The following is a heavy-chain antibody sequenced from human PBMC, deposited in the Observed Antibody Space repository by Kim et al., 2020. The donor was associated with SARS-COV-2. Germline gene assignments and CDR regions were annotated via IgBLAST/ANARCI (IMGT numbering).Heavy chain of an antibody. J-gene: IGHJ6*02. D-gene: IGHD6-13*01. Sequence: GGSLRLSCAASGFTFSSYAMSWVRQAPGKGLEWVSAISGSGGSTYYADSVKGRFTISRDNSKNTLYLQMNSLRAEDTAVYYCAKDLSVRAWYSSSWYRYYYYGMDVWGQGTTVTVSS. CDR2: ISGSGGST. CDR1: GFTFSSYA. V-gene: IGHV3-23*01. CDR3: AKDLSVRAWYSSSWYRYYYYGMDV.